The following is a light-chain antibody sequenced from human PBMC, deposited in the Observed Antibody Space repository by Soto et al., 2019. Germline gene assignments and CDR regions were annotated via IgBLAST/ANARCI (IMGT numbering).Light chain of an antibody. Sequence: DIQMTQSPSSLSASVGDRVTITCRASQDIANYLVWYQQMPGKAPRLLIYAASTLQSGVPSRFSGSGSRTDFTLTISSLQPEDVETYYCQEYNGPFGQGSRVEIK. J-gene: IGKJ1*01. CDR1: QDIANY. CDR3: QEYNGP. V-gene: IGKV1-27*01. CDR2: AAS.